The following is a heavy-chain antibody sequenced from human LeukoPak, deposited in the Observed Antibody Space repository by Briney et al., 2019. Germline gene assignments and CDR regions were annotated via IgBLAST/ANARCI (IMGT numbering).Heavy chain of an antibody. V-gene: IGHV3-21*04. J-gene: IGHJ4*02. D-gene: IGHD4/OR15-4a*01. CDR1: GFTFSSYS. CDR3: ALNHGANLQPPFDA. Sequence: PGGSLRLSCAASGFTFSSYSMNWVRQAPGKGLEWVSSISSSSSYIYYADSVKGRFTISRDNAKNSLYLQMNSLRAEDTAIYYCALNHGANLQPPFDAWGQGTLVTVSS. CDR2: ISSSSSYI.